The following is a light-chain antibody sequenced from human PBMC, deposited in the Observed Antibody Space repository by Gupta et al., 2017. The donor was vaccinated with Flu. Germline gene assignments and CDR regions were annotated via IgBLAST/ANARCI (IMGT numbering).Light chain of an antibody. J-gene: IGLJ2*01. Sequence: GQTARITCSGDALLKQYSYWYQQKPGQAPLLVIYKDHERPSGISDRFSGSSSGTLVTLTISGVQAEDEADYYCQSADNSNTYVVFGGGTKLTVL. CDR1: ALLKQY. CDR3: QSADNSNTYVV. CDR2: KDH. V-gene: IGLV3-25*03.